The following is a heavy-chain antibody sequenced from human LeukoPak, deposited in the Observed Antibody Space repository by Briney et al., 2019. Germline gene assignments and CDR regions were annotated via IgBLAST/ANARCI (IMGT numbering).Heavy chain of an antibody. V-gene: IGHV1-69*13. D-gene: IGHD3-22*01. CDR2: IIPLFGTA. J-gene: IGHJ5*02. CDR1: GGTFSSYA. Sequence: SVKVSCKASGGTFSSYAISWVRQAPGQGLEWMGGIIPLFGTANYAQKFQGRVTITADESTSTAYMELSSLRSEDTAVYYCARDRGEYYDSSGYYDSWFDPWGQGTLVTVSS. CDR3: ARDRGEYYDSSGYYDSWFDP.